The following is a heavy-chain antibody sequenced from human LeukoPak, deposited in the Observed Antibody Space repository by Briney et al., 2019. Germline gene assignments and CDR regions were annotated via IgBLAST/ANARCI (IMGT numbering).Heavy chain of an antibody. CDR3: ARHSSVYGSGSYLHY. J-gene: IGHJ4*02. CDR1: GGSISSYY. D-gene: IGHD3-10*01. V-gene: IGHV4-59*08. Sequence: PSETLSFTYTASGGSISSYYWSWIRQPPGKGLEWIGYIYYSGSTNYNPSLKSRVTISVDTSKNQFSLRLSSVTAADTAVYYCARHSSVYGSGSYLHYWGQGTLVTVSS. CDR2: IYYSGST.